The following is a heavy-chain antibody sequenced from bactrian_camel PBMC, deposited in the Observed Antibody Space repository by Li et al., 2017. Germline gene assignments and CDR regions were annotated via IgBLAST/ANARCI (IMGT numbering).Heavy chain of an antibody. CDR2: IDDDGST. D-gene: IGHD6*01. J-gene: IGHJ4*01. CDR3: AADGVNLQLARGYNY. CDR1: AYTPANVR. V-gene: IGHV3S55*01. Sequence: HVQLVESGGGSVQAGGSLRLSCAFDAYTPANVRMAWFRQAPGKEREGVAVIDDDGSTEFADSVKGRFTISKDNAKNTLYLQMNDLKVEDTAMYYCAADGVNLQLARGYNYWGQGTQVTVS.